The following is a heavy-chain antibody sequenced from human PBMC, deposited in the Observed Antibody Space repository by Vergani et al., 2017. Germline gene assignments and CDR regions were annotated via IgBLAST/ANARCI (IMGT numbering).Heavy chain of an antibody. Sequence: QVQLQESGPGLVKPSQTLSLTCTVSGSSIKSHNYYWSWIRPPAGKGREWIGRIHTSGSTNYNPSRKSRVTMSDDTSKNQFPLNVTSGTAADTAVYFCARGSCLGGSCYKPLFDYWVQGILVTVSS. CDR3: ARGSCLGGSCYKPLFDY. D-gene: IGHD2-15*01. CDR2: IHTSGST. V-gene: IGHV4-61*02. CDR1: GSSIKSHNYY. J-gene: IGHJ4*02.